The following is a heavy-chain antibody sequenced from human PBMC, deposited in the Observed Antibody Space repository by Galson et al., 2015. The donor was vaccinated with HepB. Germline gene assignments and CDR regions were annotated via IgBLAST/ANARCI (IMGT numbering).Heavy chain of an antibody. J-gene: IGHJ4*02. CDR1: GGSFNTYA. Sequence: SVKVSCKASGGSFNTYAINWLRQAPGQGLEWMGGIIPILGIANYAQKFRGRVTITADKSTSTAYMELSSLRSEDTAVYYCARVGNYGSGSYYFDYWGQGTLVTVSS. CDR3: ARVGNYGSGSYYFDY. D-gene: IGHD3-10*01. CDR2: IIPILGIA. V-gene: IGHV1-69*10.